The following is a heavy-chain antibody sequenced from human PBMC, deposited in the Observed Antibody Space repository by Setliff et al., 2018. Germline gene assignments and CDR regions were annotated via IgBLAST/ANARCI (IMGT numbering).Heavy chain of an antibody. V-gene: IGHV4-4*07. J-gene: IGHJ3*02. CDR2: IYTSGST. D-gene: IGHD1-26*01. CDR1: SGSISNYY. CDR3: ARKGISALSGAFDM. Sequence: SETLSLTCTVSSGSISNYYWSWIRQPAGKGLEWIGRIYTSGSTNYNPSLKSRVTMSVDTSKNQFSLKLSSVTAADTAVYYCARKGISALSGAFDMWGQGTMVTVSS.